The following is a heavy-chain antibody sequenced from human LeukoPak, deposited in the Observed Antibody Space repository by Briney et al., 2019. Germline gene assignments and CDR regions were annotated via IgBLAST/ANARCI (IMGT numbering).Heavy chain of an antibody. V-gene: IGHV3-23*01. D-gene: IGHD5-18*01. Sequence: GGSLRLSCAASGFTFSSYDMSWVRQAPGKGLEWVSSISSSGGSTFYADSVKGRFTISRDNSKNTLYLQINSLRAEDTAVYYCGKTTVGYSSGQKPAWPVDYWGQGTLVTVSS. CDR2: ISSSGGST. CDR1: GFTFSSYD. CDR3: GKTTVGYSSGQKPAWPVDY. J-gene: IGHJ4*02.